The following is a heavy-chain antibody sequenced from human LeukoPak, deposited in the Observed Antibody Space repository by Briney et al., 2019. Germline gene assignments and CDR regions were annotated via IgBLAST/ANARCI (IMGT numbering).Heavy chain of an antibody. V-gene: IGHV3-48*02. Sequence: GGSLRLSCAASGFTFSSYAKIWVRQGPGKGLEWISYISFGSDTIYYADSVKGRFTVSRDTAKNSLFLQMNSLRDDDTAVYYCARDLHSGHQTSDHWGQGALVTVSS. CDR2: ISFGSDTI. J-gene: IGHJ4*02. CDR3: ARDLHSGHQTSDH. D-gene: IGHD1-26*01. CDR1: GFTFSSYA.